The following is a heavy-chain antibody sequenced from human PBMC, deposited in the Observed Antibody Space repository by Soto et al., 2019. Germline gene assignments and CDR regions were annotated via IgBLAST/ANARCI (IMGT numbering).Heavy chain of an antibody. V-gene: IGHV3-48*02. D-gene: IGHD5-12*01. Sequence: EVQLVESGGGLVQPGGSLRVSCAASGFTFSRYSMNWVRQAPGKGLEWLSYIDSSSKTIYYADSVKGSFIISRDNAKNSLYLQTNSLRDEDTAVYHCARGGVATIFGYSWGQGTLVTVSS. CDR1: GFTFSRYS. CDR2: IDSSSKTI. CDR3: ARGGVATIFGYS. J-gene: IGHJ4*02.